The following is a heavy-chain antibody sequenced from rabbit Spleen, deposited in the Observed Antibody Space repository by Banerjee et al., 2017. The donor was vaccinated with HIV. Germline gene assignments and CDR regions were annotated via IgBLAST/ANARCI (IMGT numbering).Heavy chain of an antibody. CDR2: IDGVFGTT. Sequence: DLVEFGGGLVQPGGSLKLSCKAFGFDFSTYGVSWVRQAPGKGLEWIGYIDGVFGTTYYARWVNGRFTISSHNAQNTLYLQMNSLTAADTATYFCVRGASSSGYYSLWGPGTLVTVS. D-gene: IGHD1-1*01. CDR1: GFDFSTYG. CDR3: VRGASSSGYYSL. J-gene: IGHJ4*01. V-gene: IGHV1S47*01.